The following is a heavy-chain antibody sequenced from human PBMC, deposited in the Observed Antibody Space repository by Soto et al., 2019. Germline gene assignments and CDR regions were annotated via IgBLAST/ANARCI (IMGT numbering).Heavy chain of an antibody. CDR1: GGSISSGGYY. J-gene: IGHJ3*02. CDR2: IYYSGST. D-gene: IGHD6-19*01. V-gene: IGHV4-31*03. CDR3: ARDRQSSGWPGPAFDI. Sequence: QVQLQESGPGLVKPSQTLSLTCTVSGGSISSGGYYWSWIRQHPGKGLEWIGYIYYSGSTYYNPSLKSRVTISVDTSKNQCSLKLSSVTAADTAVYYCARDRQSSGWPGPAFDIWGQGTMVTVSS.